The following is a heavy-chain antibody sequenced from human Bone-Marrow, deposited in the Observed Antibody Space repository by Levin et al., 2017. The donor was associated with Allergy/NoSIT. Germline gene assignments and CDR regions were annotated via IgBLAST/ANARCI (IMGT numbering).Heavy chain of an antibody. D-gene: IGHD6-19*01. CDR1: GFTFSDYY. Sequence: PGGSLRLSCAASGFTFSDYYMSWIRQAPGKGLEWVSYISSSSSYTNYADSVKGRFTISRDNAKNSLYLQMNSLRAEDTAVYYCAREPRGAGQYYFDYWGQGTLVTVSS. V-gene: IGHV3-11*05. J-gene: IGHJ4*02. CDR3: AREPRGAGQYYFDY. CDR2: ISSSSSYT.